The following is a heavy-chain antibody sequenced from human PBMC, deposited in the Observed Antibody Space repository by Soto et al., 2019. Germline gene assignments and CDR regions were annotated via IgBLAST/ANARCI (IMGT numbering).Heavy chain of an antibody. CDR3: ARDSYGYYYYGMDV. Sequence: ASVKVSCEASGGTFSSYAISWVRPAPGQGPEWMGGIIPIFGTANYAQKFQGRVTITADESTSTAYMELSSLRSEDTAVYYCARDSYGYYYYGMDVWGQGTTVSVS. CDR1: GGTFSSYA. D-gene: IGHD5-18*01. J-gene: IGHJ6*02. V-gene: IGHV1-69*13. CDR2: IIPIFGTA.